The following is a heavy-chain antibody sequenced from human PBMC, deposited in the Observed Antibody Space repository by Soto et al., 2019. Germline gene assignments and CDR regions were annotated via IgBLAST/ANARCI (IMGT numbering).Heavy chain of an antibody. CDR1: GGTFSSYA. Sequence: QVQLVQSGAEVKKPGSSVKVSCKASGGTFSSYANSWVRQAPGQGLEWMGGIIAILGKANYAEKFQGRVTITADESTSTAYMELSSLRSEDTAVYYCARERGGAIIVGVTGTFDVWGQGTLVTVSS. CDR2: IIAILGKA. V-gene: IGHV1-69*01. J-gene: IGHJ3*01. CDR3: ARERGGAIIVGVTGTFDV. D-gene: IGHD3-22*01.